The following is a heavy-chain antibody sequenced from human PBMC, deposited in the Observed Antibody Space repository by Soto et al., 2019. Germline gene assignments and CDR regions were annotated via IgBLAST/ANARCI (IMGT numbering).Heavy chain of an antibody. V-gene: IGHV3-23*01. CDR2: ISGSGGST. CDR3: ANLISSGWFFDY. D-gene: IGHD6-19*01. J-gene: IGHJ4*02. Sequence: EVQLLESGGGLVQPGGSLRLSCAASGFTFSSYAMSWVRQAPGKGLEWVSAISGSGGSTYYADSVKGRFTISRDNSQNTLVLEINSLGAEDTGVYYCANLISSGWFFDYWGQGTLVTVSS. CDR1: GFTFSSYA.